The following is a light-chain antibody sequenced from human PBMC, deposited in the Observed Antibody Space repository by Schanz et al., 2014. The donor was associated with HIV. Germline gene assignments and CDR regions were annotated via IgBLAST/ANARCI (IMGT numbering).Light chain of an antibody. CDR2: GAS. J-gene: IGKJ1*01. Sequence: EIVLTQSPGTLSLSPGERGTLSCRASQSVKSNFIGWYQQKPGQAPRLLIYGASNRATGIPDRFSGSESGTDFTLTISRVEPEDYAVYYCQQYGSPPWTFGQGTKVEV. CDR3: QQYGSPPWT. CDR1: QSVKSNF. V-gene: IGKV3-20*01.